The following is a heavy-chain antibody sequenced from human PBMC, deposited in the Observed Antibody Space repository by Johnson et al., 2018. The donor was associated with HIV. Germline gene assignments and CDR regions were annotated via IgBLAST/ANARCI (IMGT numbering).Heavy chain of an antibody. D-gene: IGHD2-15*01. V-gene: IGHV3-7*05. J-gene: IGHJ3*02. CDR2: IKQDGSEK. Sequence: VQLVESGGGLVQPGRSLRLSCAASGFTFDDYAMHWVRQAPGKGLEWVANIKQDGSEKYYVDSVKGRFTISRDNAKNSLYLQMNSLRAEDTALYYCARALRVVVVAATFDAFDIWGQGTMVTVSS. CDR1: GFTFDDYA. CDR3: ARALRVVVVAATFDAFDI.